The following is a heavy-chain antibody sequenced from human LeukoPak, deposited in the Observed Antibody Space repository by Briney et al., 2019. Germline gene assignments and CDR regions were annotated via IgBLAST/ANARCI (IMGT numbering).Heavy chain of an antibody. D-gene: IGHD1-1*01. CDR2: ISSSSSYI. V-gene: IGHV3-21*01. CDR3: ARDNDAGDAFDI. Sequence: GGSLRLSCAASGFTFSSYSMNWVRQAPGKELEWVSSISSSSSYIYYADSVKGRFTISRDNAKNSLYLQMNSLRAEDTAVYYCARDNDAGDAFDIWGQGTMVTVSS. CDR1: GFTFSSYS. J-gene: IGHJ3*02.